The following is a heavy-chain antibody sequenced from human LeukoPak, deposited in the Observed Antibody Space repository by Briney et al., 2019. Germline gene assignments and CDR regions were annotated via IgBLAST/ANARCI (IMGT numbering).Heavy chain of an antibody. V-gene: IGHV1-2*02. J-gene: IGHJ6*01. D-gene: IGHD1-14*01. CDR1: GYTFTGYS. CDR2: INPNSGAT. CDR3: ARDLNITSLNYYYHGMHV. Sequence: ASVKVSFTSSGYTFTGYSMHWLRQAPGQGLEWMGWINPNSGATSYAQKFQDRITMTRDTSIRTAYMELNRLRSDDTAVYYCARDLNITSLNYYYHGMHVWAQGTTVTVSS.